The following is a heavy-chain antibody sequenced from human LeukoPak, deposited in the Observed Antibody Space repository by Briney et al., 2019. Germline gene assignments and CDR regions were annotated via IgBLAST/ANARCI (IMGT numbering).Heavy chain of an antibody. Sequence: SETLSLTCTVSGGTISSYYWSWIRQPPGKGLEWIGHIYSSGSTNYKPSLRSRVTMSVDTSKNQFSLKLTSVTAADTAVYYGARGGPTIAARRTFDYWGQGTLVTVSS. CDR2: IYSSGST. V-gene: IGHV4-59*01. J-gene: IGHJ4*02. CDR1: GGTISSYY. D-gene: IGHD6-6*01. CDR3: ARGGPTIAARRTFDY.